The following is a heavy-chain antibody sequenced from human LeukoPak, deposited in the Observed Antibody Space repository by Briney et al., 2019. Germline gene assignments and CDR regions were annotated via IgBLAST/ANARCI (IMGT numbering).Heavy chain of an antibody. Sequence: ASVKVSCKASGYTFTSYDINWVRQATGQGLEWMGWMNPNSGNTGYAQKFQGRVTMTRNTSISTAYMELSSLRSEDTAVYYCARIGGSYYYGPGSSDARHYYYGMDVWGQGTTVTVSS. CDR2: MNPNSGNT. V-gene: IGHV1-8*01. D-gene: IGHD3-10*01. J-gene: IGHJ6*02. CDR3: ARIGGSYYYGPGSSDARHYYYGMDV. CDR1: GYTFTSYD.